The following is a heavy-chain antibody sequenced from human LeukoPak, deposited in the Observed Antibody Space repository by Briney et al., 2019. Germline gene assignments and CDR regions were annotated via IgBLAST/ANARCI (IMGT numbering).Heavy chain of an antibody. V-gene: IGHV4-34*01. J-gene: IGHJ5*02. CDR3: ARSGSYSSSSGGRNWFDP. CDR1: GGSIGSYY. Sequence: PSETLSLTCTVSGGSIGSYYWSWIRQPPGKGLEWIGEINHSGSTNYNPSLKSRVTISVDTSKNQFSLKLSSVTAADTAVYYCARSGSYSSSSGGRNWFDPWGQGTLVTVSS. CDR2: INHSGST. D-gene: IGHD6-6*01.